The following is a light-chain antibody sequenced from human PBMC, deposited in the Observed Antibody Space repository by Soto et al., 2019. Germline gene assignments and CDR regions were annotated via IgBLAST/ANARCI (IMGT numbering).Light chain of an antibody. CDR3: QQSYNTPLT. CDR2: RAS. J-gene: IGKJ4*01. V-gene: IGKV3-15*01. Sequence: IVMTQSPATLSVSPGERATLSCRASQSINSNLAWYQQKPGQAPRLLMFRASIRATGFPARFSGSGSGTEFNITISSLQPEDFATYYCQQSYNTPLTFGGGTMVEIK. CDR1: QSINSN.